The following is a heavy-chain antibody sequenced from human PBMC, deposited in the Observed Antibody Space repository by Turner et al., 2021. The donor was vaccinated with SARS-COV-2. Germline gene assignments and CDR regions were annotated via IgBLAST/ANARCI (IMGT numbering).Heavy chain of an antibody. Sequence: EVQLVESGGGLVQPGGSLRLSCAASGFTFSSYNMNWVRQAPGKGLEWVSYISSGSSTIYYADSVKGRFTISRDNAKNSLYLQMNSLRAEDTAVYYCARAIQYYDFWSGYFGAYGMDVWGQGTTVTVSS. CDR3: ARAIQYYDFWSGYFGAYGMDV. J-gene: IGHJ6*02. D-gene: IGHD3-3*01. V-gene: IGHV3-48*01. CDR2: ISSGSSTI. CDR1: GFTFSSYN.